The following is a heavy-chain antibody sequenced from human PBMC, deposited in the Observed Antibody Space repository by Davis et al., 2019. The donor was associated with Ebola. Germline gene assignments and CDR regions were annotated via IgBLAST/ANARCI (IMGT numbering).Heavy chain of an antibody. Sequence: SVKVSCKASGGTFSSYTISWVRQAPGQGLEWMGRIIPILGIANYAQKFQGRVTITADKSTSTAYMELSSLRSEDTAVYYCAHLGPQRYCSRGGCHGYLDYWGQGTLVTVSS. CDR1: GGTFSSYT. J-gene: IGHJ4*02. V-gene: IGHV1-69*02. CDR3: AHLGPQRYCSRGGCHGYLDY. CDR2: IIPILGIA. D-gene: IGHD2-15*01.